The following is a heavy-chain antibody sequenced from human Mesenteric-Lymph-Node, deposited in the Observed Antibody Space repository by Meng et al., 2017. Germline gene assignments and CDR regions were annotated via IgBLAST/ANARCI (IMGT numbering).Heavy chain of an antibody. CDR1: GYSISSGYY. J-gene: IGHJ5*02. D-gene: IGHD6-13*01. CDR2: IYHSGST. CDR3: AKGIAAATNWFDP. Sequence: SETLSLTCTVSGYSISSGYYWGWIRQPPGKGLEWIGSIYHSGSTYYNPSLKSRVTISVDTSKNQFSLKLSSVTAADTAVYYCAKGIAAATNWFDPWGQGTLVTVS. V-gene: IGHV4-38-2*02.